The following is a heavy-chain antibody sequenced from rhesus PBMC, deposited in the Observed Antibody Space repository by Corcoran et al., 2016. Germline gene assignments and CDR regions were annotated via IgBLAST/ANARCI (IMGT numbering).Heavy chain of an antibody. CDR2: INIGGGST. D-gene: IGHD2-21*01. CDR1: GFTFSDYY. CDR3: ARAVCTGSGCYGDH. J-gene: IGHJ4*01. Sequence: EVQLVESGGGLAKPGGSLRLSCAASGFTFSDYYMHWVRQASGNGLEWVSRINIGGGSTWYADSVKGIFTISRENAKNTLYLQMDSLRAEDTALYYCARAVCTGSGCYGDHWGQGVLVTVSS. V-gene: IGHV3-59*01.